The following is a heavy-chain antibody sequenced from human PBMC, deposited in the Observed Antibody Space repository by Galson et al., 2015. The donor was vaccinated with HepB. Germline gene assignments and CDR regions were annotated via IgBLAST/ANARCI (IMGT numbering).Heavy chain of an antibody. CDR3: VKDRSSVMILPGDGMDV. Sequence: SLRLSCAASGFTFSTYGMHWVRQAPGKGLEWVAIISYDGTTKYYVDSVEGRFTIPRDNSKNTLYLQLNALRAEDTAMYYCVKDRSSVMILPGDGMDVWGQGTTVIVSS. CDR2: ISYDGTTK. CDR1: GFTFSTYG. D-gene: IGHD3-16*01. V-gene: IGHV3-30*18. J-gene: IGHJ6*01.